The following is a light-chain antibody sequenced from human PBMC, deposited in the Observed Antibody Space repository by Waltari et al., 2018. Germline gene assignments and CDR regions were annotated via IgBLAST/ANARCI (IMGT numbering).Light chain of an antibody. CDR1: QSIGGN. V-gene: IGKV1-39*01. CDR3: QQSYSTPWT. J-gene: IGKJ1*01. Sequence: DIEMTQSPSCRSASVGDRVTNTCRASQSIGGNLNWYQQTPGRAPTVLIYAASSVQSGVPSRFSGRGSGADFTLTISSLQPDDFATYYCQQSYSTPWTFGQGTKVEIK. CDR2: AAS.